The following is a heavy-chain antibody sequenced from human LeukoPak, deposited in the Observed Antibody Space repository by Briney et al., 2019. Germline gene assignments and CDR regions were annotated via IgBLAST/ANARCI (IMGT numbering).Heavy chain of an antibody. CDR2: IIPIFGTA. Sequence: GSSVKVSCKASGGTLSSYAISWVRQAPGQGLEWMGGIIPIFGTANYAQKFQGRVTITADESTSTAYMELSSLRSEDTAVYYCARVPRTAMATYYMDVWGKGTTVTVSS. CDR3: ARVPRTAMATYYMDV. D-gene: IGHD5-18*01. V-gene: IGHV1-69*01. CDR1: GGTLSSYA. J-gene: IGHJ6*03.